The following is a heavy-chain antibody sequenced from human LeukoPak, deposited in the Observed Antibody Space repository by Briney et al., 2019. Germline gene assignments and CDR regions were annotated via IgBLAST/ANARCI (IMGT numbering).Heavy chain of an antibody. CDR2: IYYSGST. Sequence: LRLSCAASGFTFSSYSMNWVRQHPEKGLEWIGYIYYSGSTYYNPSLKSRVTISVDTSKNQFSLKLSSVTAADTAVYYCARVVGSAGPKIGSFDYWGQGTLVTVSS. CDR1: GFTFSSYS. CDR3: ARVVGSAGPKIGSFDY. J-gene: IGHJ4*02. V-gene: IGHV4-31*02. D-gene: IGHD3-22*01.